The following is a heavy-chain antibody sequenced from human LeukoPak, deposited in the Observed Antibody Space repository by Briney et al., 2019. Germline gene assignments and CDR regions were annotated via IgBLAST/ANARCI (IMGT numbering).Heavy chain of an antibody. CDR3: ARVGYYYGSGSYLFDY. V-gene: IGHV4-30-4*01. Sequence: SETLSLTCTVSGGSISSGDYYWSWIRQPPGKGLEWIGYIYFSGSTYSNPSLKSRVTTSVDTSKNQFSLKLSSVTAADTAVYYCARVGYYYGSGSYLFDYWGQGTLVTVSS. J-gene: IGHJ4*02. CDR2: IYFSGST. CDR1: GGSISSGDYY. D-gene: IGHD3-10*01.